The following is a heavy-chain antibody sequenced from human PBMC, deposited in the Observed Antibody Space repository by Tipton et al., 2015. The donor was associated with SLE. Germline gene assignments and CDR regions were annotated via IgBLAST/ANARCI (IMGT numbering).Heavy chain of an antibody. Sequence: SLRLSCVASGFTFRNFGMHWVRQPPGKGLEWGAVIWSVENVPNYVDSVRVRFSISRDNSKNTLFLDMVSLRAEDTAVYYCARDRGSYPAFDLWGQGTTVTVYS. CDR1: GFTFRNFG. CDR3: ARDRGSYPAFDL. V-gene: IGHV3-33*01. CDR2: IWSVENVP. D-gene: IGHD1-26*01. J-gene: IGHJ3*01.